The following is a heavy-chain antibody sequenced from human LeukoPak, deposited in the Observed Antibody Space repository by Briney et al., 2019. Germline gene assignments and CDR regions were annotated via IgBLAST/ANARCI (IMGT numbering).Heavy chain of an antibody. Sequence: QPGGSLRLSCAVSGFTFSTYAMNWVRQAPGKGLEWVSVISGSGGSTYYADSVKGRFTISRDNSKNTLYLQMNSLTVEDTAVYYCAKGTTGMAPRGYFDDWGQGTLVTVSS. CDR1: GFTFSTYA. V-gene: IGHV3-23*01. CDR3: AKGTTGMAPRGYFDD. D-gene: IGHD5-18*01. J-gene: IGHJ4*02. CDR2: ISGSGGST.